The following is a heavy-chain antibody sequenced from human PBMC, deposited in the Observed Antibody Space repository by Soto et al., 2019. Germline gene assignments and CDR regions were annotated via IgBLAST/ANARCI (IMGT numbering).Heavy chain of an antibody. D-gene: IGHD2-15*01. V-gene: IGHV3-30-3*01. CDR1: GVAFSTYA. CDR3: ARVFGGSPQFDY. Sequence: PGGALRLPCAASGVAFSTYALHWVRQAPGRGLEWVAVISYDGSNKFYADSVKGRFTISRDTSKNTLYLQMNSLRAEDTAVYYCARVFGGSPQFDYRGQGTPVTVSS. CDR2: ISYDGSNK. J-gene: IGHJ4*02.